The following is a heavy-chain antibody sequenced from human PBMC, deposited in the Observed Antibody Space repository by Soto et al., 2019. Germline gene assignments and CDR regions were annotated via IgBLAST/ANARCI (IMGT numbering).Heavy chain of an antibody. CDR2: IWYDGSNK. V-gene: IGHV3-33*01. Sequence: QVQLVESGGGVVQPGRSLRLSCAASGFTFSSYGMHWVRQAPGKGLEWVAVIWYDGSNKYYADSVKGRFTISRDNYKNTLYLQMNSLRAEDTAVYYCARAALPYCGGDCYYFDYWGQGTLVTVSS. CDR1: GFTFSSYG. J-gene: IGHJ4*02. CDR3: ARAALPYCGGDCYYFDY. D-gene: IGHD2-21*02.